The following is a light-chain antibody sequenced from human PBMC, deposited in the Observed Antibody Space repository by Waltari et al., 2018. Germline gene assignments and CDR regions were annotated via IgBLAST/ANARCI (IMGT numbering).Light chain of an antibody. V-gene: IGKV1-5*01. CDR2: DAS. CDR1: QSISIW. CDR3: QQYKSYF. Sequence: DIQMTQSPSTLSASVGDRAPITCRASQSISIWLAWYQQKPGKAPKLLIYDASSLESGVPSRFSGSGSGTEFTLTITNLQPDDFATYYCQQYKSYFFGQGTKVEIK. J-gene: IGKJ2*01.